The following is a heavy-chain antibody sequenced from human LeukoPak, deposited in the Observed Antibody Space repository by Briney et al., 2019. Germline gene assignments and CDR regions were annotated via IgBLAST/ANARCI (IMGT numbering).Heavy chain of an antibody. V-gene: IGHV1-3*03. CDR2: INAGNGNT. CDR3: AREGAYIGGSYPFDY. J-gene: IGHJ4*02. CDR1: GYTFSSYA. D-gene: IGHD1-26*01. Sequence: ASVKVSCKASGYTFSSYAMHWVRQAPGQRLEWMGWINAGNGNTKLSHGFQGSVTITRDTSASTAYMELNSLRSEDMAVYYCAREGAYIGGSYPFDYWGQGTLVTVSS.